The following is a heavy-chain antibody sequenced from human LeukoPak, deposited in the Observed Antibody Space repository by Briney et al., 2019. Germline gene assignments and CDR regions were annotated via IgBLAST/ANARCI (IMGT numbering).Heavy chain of an antibody. D-gene: IGHD2-15*01. CDR2: ISSSSSYI. Sequence: GGSLRLYCAASGFTFSSYSMNWVRQAPGEGLEWVSSISSSSSYIYYADSVKGRFTISRDNAKNSLYLQMNSLRAEDTAVYYCARDRSSGGSCYSHWGQGTLVTVSS. CDR3: ARDRSSGGSCYSH. J-gene: IGHJ4*02. V-gene: IGHV3-21*01. CDR1: GFTFSSYS.